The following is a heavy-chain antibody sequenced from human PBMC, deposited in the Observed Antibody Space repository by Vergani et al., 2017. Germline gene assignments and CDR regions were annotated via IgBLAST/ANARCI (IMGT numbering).Heavy chain of an antibody. D-gene: IGHD6-19*01. Sequence: EVQLVESGGGLVQPGGSLRLSCAASGFTVSSNYMSWVRQAPGKGLEWVSVIYSGGRTYYADSVKGTLTISRVNSKNTLYLQMNSLRAEATAVYYCTRIAAVAATDWFDPWGQGTLVTVSS. J-gene: IGHJ5*02. CDR3: TRIAAVAATDWFDP. CDR2: IYSGGRT. V-gene: IGHV3-66*01. CDR1: GFTVSSNY.